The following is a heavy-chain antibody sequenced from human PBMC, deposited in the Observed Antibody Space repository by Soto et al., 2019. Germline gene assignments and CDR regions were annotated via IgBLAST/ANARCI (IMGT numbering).Heavy chain of an antibody. CDR2: INSDGSST. D-gene: IGHD5-12*01. J-gene: IGHJ6*03. CDR1: GFTFSSYW. Sequence: GGSLRLSCAASGFTFSSYWMHWVRQAPGKGLVWVSRINSDGSSTSYADSVKGRFTISRDNAKNTLYLQMNSLRAEDTAVYYCAREYSSRLYYYYYMDVWGKGTTVTVSS. V-gene: IGHV3-74*01. CDR3: AREYSSRLYYYYYMDV.